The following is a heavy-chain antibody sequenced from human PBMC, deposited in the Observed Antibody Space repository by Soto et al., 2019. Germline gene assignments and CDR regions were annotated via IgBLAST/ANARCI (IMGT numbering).Heavy chain of an antibody. CDR2: IYYSGST. Sequence: SETLSLTCTVSGGSISSGGYYWSWIRQHPGKGLEWIGYIYYSGSTYYNPSLKSRVTISVDTSKNQFSLKLSSVTAADTAVYYCARSSSWYSSYYYGMDVWGQGTTVTVSS. D-gene: IGHD6-13*01. CDR3: ARSSSWYSSYYYGMDV. V-gene: IGHV4-31*03. CDR1: GGSISSGGYY. J-gene: IGHJ6*02.